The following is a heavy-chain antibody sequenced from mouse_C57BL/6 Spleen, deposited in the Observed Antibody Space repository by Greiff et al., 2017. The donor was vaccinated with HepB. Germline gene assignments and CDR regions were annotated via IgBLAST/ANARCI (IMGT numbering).Heavy chain of an antibody. CDR3: TTIYYGYDGDY. J-gene: IGHJ2*01. D-gene: IGHD2-2*01. Sequence: EVQLQQSGAELVRPGASVKLSCTASGFNIKDDYMHWVKQRPEQGLEWIGWIDPENGDTEYASKFQGKATITADTSSNTAYLQLSSLTSEDTAVYYGTTIYYGYDGDYWGQGTTLTVSS. CDR1: GFNIKDDY. V-gene: IGHV14-4*01. CDR2: IDPENGDT.